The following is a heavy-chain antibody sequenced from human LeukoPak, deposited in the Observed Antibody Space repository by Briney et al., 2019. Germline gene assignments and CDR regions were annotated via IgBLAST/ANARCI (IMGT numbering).Heavy chain of an antibody. CDR1: GGTFSSYA. CDR3: ASPSYYYDSSGAFDI. Sequence: ASVKVSCKASGGTFSSYAISWVRQAPGQGLEWMGWISAYNGNTNYAQKLQGRVTMTTDTSTSTAYMELRSLRSDDTAVYYCASPSYYYDSSGAFDIWGQGTMVTVSS. CDR2: ISAYNGNT. V-gene: IGHV1-18*01. J-gene: IGHJ3*02. D-gene: IGHD3-22*01.